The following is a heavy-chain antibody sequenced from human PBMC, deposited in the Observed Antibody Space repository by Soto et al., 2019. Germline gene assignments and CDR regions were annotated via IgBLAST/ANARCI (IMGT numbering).Heavy chain of an antibody. CDR1: GYSFTNYD. Sequence: ASVKVSCKASGYSFTNYDINWVRQATGEGLECLGWMNPSSGRTGYAQKFQGRVTMTRDNSISTAYMELTSLTSEDTAMYYCTRTMVRGQPHMDVWGQGTTVTVS. D-gene: IGHD3-10*01. J-gene: IGHJ6*02. CDR3: TRTMVRGQPHMDV. V-gene: IGHV1-8*01. CDR2: MNPSSGRT.